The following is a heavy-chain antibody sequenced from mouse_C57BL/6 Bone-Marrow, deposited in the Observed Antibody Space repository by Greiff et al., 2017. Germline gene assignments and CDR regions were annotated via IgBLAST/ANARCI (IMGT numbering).Heavy chain of an antibody. CDR3: ARSLVYYGSSHWYFDV. D-gene: IGHD1-1*01. V-gene: IGHV1-80*01. Sequence: VQLQQSGAELVKPGASVKISCKASGYAFSSYWMNWVKQRPGKGLEWIGQIYPGDGDTNYNGKFKGKDTLTADKYSSTAYMQLSSLTSEDSAVYFCARSLVYYGSSHWYFDVWGTGTTVTVSS. J-gene: IGHJ1*03. CDR2: IYPGDGDT. CDR1: GYAFSSYW.